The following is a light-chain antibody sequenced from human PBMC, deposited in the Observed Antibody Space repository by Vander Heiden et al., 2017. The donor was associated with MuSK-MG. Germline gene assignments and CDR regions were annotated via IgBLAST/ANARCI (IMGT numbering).Light chain of an antibody. J-gene: IGKJ2*01. CDR1: QSVSSSY. CDR2: AAS. CDR3: HQDCRSLYT. V-gene: IGKV3-20*01. Sequence: EIVLTQSPGTLSLSPGERATLSCRASQSVSSSYLAWYQQKPGQAPRLLIYAASSRATGIPDRFSGSGSGADFTLTISRLEPEDFAVYYCHQDCRSLYTFGQGTKLEIK.